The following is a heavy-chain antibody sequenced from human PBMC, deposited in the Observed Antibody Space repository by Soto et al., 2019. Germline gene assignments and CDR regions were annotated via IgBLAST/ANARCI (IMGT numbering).Heavy chain of an antibody. CDR1: GYTFTSYD. Sequence: ASVQVSCKASGYTFTSYDINWVRQATGQGLEWMGWMNPNSGNTGYAQKFQGRVTMTRNTSISTAYMELSSLRSEDTAVYYCAREGITIFGVVILPTKYYYYGMDVWGQGTTVTVSS. V-gene: IGHV1-8*01. CDR2: MNPNSGNT. D-gene: IGHD3-3*01. J-gene: IGHJ6*02. CDR3: AREGITIFGVVILPTKYYYYGMDV.